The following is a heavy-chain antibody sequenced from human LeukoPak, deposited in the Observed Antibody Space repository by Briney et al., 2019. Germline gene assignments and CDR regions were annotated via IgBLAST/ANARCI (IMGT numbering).Heavy chain of an antibody. CDR2: INHSGST. D-gene: IGHD3-10*01. V-gene: IGHV4-34*01. Sequence: SETLSLTCAVYGGSFSGYYWSWIRQPPGKGLEWIGEINHSGSTNYNPSLKSRVTISVDTSKNQFSLKLSSVTAADTAVYYCARHSDYIRFAMDVWGQGTTVTVSS. J-gene: IGHJ6*02. CDR3: ARHSDYIRFAMDV. CDR1: GGSFSGYY.